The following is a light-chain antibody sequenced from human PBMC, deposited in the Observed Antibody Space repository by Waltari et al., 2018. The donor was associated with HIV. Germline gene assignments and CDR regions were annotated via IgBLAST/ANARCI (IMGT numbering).Light chain of an antibody. CDR2: SNN. CDR3: AAWDDSLSGYV. J-gene: IGLJ1*01. CDR1: SSNIGSNT. Sequence: QSVLTQPPSASGTPGQRVTISCSGSSSNIGSNTVNWYQQVPGTAPKLRIYSNNQRPSGVPDRFSGSKSGTSASLAISGLQSEDEADYYCAAWDDSLSGYVFGTGTKVTVL. V-gene: IGLV1-44*01.